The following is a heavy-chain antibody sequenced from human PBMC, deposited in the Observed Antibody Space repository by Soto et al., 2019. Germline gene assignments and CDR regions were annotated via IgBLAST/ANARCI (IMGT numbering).Heavy chain of an antibody. CDR2: IYWDDDK. V-gene: IGHV2-5*02. J-gene: IGHJ4*02. CDR3: AHSQRGPRDF. Sequence: QITLKESGPTLVRPTQTLTLTCTFSGFSLSTTGVAVAWIRQPPGEALEWLALIYWDDDKRYNSSLKSRLTITKDTSRDQVVLAMSNMDPMDTATYFCAHSQRGPRDFWGPGILVTVSS. CDR1: GFSLSTTGVA. D-gene: IGHD5-12*01.